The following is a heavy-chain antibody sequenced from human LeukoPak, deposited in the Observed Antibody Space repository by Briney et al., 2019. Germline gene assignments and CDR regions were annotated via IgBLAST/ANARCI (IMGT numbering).Heavy chain of an antibody. CDR2: IHDSGST. CDR1: GASITSTYW. D-gene: IGHD6-13*01. V-gene: IGHV4-4*02. J-gene: IGHJ1*01. CDR3: ARVGIAAAGVEYFQH. Sequence: SGTLSLTCAVSGASITSTYWSTWVRQPPGKGLEWIGEIHDSGSTNYNPSLKSRVTISVDTSKDQFSLKLSSVTAADTAVYYCARVGIAAAGVEYFQHWGQSTLVTVSS.